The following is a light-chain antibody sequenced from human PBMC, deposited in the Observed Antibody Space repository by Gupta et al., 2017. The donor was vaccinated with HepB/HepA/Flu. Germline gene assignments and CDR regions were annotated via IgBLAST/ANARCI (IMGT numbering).Light chain of an antibody. V-gene: IGKV3-20*01. CDR2: GAS. CDR1: QSVSSSY. CDR3: QQYGSSPLIT. J-gene: IGKJ5*01. Sequence: EIVFTQSPGTLSLSPGERATLSCRASQSVSSSYLAWYQQKPGQAPRLLIYGASTRATGIPDRFSGRGSGTDFTLTISRLEPEDFAVYYCQQYGSSPLITFGQGTRLEIK.